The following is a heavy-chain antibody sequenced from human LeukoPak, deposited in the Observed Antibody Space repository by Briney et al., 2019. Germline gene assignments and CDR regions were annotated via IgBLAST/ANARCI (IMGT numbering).Heavy chain of an antibody. CDR3: VRQQTSHGNFDY. Sequence: PGGSLRLSCATSGFTFSNQAMHWVRQATGKGLEWVSAIGTAGDTFYPGSVKGRFTISRENAKNSLSLQMNSLRAEDTAVYYCVRQQTSHGNFDYWGQGTLVTVSS. CDR1: GFTFSNQA. D-gene: IGHD1-26*01. V-gene: IGHV3-13*01. J-gene: IGHJ4*02. CDR2: IGTAGDT.